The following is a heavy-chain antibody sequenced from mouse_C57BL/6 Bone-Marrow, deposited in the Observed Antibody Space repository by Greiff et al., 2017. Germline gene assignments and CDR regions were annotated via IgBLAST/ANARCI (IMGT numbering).Heavy chain of an antibody. CDR1: GYTFTSYW. Sequence: EVQLQESGTVLARPGASVKMSCKTSGYTFTSYWMHWVKQRPGQGLEWIGAIYPGNSDTSYNQKFKGKAKLPAVTSASTAYMELSSLTNEDSAVYYCTRGGFITTVVEGFAYWGQGTLVTVSA. CDR2: IYPGNSDT. J-gene: IGHJ3*01. V-gene: IGHV1-5*01. D-gene: IGHD1-1*01. CDR3: TRGGFITTVVEGFAY.